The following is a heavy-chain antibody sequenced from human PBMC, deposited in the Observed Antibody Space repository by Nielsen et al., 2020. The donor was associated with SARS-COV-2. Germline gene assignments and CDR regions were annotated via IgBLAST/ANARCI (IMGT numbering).Heavy chain of an antibody. J-gene: IGHJ6*02. CDR2: ISWNSGSI. CDR1: GFTFDDYA. D-gene: IGHD6-6*01. Sequence: GGSLRLSCAASGFTFDDYAMHWVRQAPGKGLEWVSGISWNSGSIGYADSVKGRFTISRDNAKNSLYLQMNSLRAEDTAVYYCARDSSSGGGVWGQGTTVTVSS. CDR3: ARDSSSGGGV. V-gene: IGHV3-9*01.